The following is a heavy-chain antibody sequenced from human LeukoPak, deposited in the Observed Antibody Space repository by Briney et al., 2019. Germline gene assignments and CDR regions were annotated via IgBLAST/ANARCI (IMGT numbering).Heavy chain of an antibody. CDR3: AKARGCSNGVCYIRDYYYGMDV. J-gene: IGHJ6*02. CDR2: ISGSGGST. CDR1: GFTFSSYA. Sequence: PGRSLRLSCAASGFTFSSYAMSWVRQAPGKGLEWVSAISGSGGSTYYADSVKGRFTISRDNSKNTLYLQMNSLRAEDTAVYYCAKARGCSNGVCYIRDYYYGMDVWGQGSTVTVSS. V-gene: IGHV3-23*01. D-gene: IGHD2-8*01.